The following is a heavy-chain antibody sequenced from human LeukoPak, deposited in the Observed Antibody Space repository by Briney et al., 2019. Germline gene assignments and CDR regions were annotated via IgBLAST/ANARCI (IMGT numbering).Heavy chain of an antibody. CDR1: GFPFSRYW. CDR2: IKQDGSEK. V-gene: IGHV3-7*04. Sequence: PGRSLRLSCAASGFPFSRYWLSWVRQAPGKGLEWVANIKQDGSEKYYVDSVKGRFTISRDNAKNSLYLQMNSLRAEDTAVYYCARYPRDCSGGTCYSYYFFDYWGQGTLVTVSS. CDR3: ARYPRDCSGGTCYSYYFFDY. J-gene: IGHJ4*02. D-gene: IGHD2-15*01.